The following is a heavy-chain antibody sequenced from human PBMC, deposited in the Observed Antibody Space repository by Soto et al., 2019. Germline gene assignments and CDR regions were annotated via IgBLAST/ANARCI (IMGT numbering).Heavy chain of an antibody. V-gene: IGHV4-59*01. CDR3: GRGGVNSYGYDYSSGMAV. J-gene: IGHJ6*02. CDR2: IYYSGST. D-gene: IGHD5-18*01. CDR1: GGSISSYY. Sequence: SETLSLTCTVSGGSISSYYWSWIRQPPGKGLEWIGYIYYSGSTNYNPSLKSRVTISVDTSKNQFSLKLSSVTAADTAVYYCGRGGVNSYGYDYSSGMAVWGQGTTVPVP.